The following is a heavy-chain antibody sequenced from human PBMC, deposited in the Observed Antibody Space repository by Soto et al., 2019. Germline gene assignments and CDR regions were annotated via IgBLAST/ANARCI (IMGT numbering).Heavy chain of an antibody. J-gene: IGHJ4*02. CDR3: AKKVNSGPGSQYFDY. V-gene: IGHV3-30-3*02. Sequence: GGSLRLSCVASGFTFSSYAMHWVRQAPGKGLEWVAVISYDGSNKYYADSVKGRFTISRDNSKNMLFLQMNSLRAEDTAIYYCAKKVNSGPGSQYFDYWGQGTLVTVSS. CDR2: ISYDGSNK. CDR1: GFTFSSYA. D-gene: IGHD3-10*01.